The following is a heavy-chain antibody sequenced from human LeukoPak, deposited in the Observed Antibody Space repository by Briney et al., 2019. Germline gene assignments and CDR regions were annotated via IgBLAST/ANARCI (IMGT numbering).Heavy chain of an antibody. CDR2: ISCDGSNQ. CDR1: GFSFSTYG. J-gene: IGHJ1*01. D-gene: IGHD3-3*01. Sequence: PGGSLRLSCAASGFSFSTYGMFWVRQAPGKGLEWVGVISCDGSNQYYADSVKGRFTISRDNSKNTLYLQMDSLRAEDTAVYYCAKGDFWNGLGEYFLYWGQGILVTVSS. V-gene: IGHV3-33*05. CDR3: AKGDFWNGLGEYFLY.